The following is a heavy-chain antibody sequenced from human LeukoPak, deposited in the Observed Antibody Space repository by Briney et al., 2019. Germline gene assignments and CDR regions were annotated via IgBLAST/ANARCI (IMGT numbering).Heavy chain of an antibody. CDR1: GGTFSSYA. D-gene: IGHD6-13*01. CDR2: IIPILGIA. J-gene: IGHJ4*02. Sequence: GASVKVSCKASGGTFSSYAISWVRQAPGQGLEWMGRIIPILGIANYAQKFQGRVTITADKSTSTAYMELSSLRSEDTAVYYCARGSIAAAGTGELWGQGTLVTVSS. CDR3: ARGSIAAAGTGEL. V-gene: IGHV1-69*04.